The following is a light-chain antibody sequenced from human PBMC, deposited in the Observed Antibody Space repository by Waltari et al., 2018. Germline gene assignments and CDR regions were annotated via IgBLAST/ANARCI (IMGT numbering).Light chain of an antibody. V-gene: IGLV2-23*01. CDR3: CSYAGSSTFVV. CDR2: EGS. Sequence: QSALTQPASASGSPGQSISICCTVTSSDVGSYNLVFSYQQHPGKAPTLMMYEGSKRPSGVSNRFSGSKSGNTASLTISGLQAEDEADYYCCSYAGSSTFVVFGGGTKLTVL. J-gene: IGLJ2*01. CDR1: SSDVGSYNL.